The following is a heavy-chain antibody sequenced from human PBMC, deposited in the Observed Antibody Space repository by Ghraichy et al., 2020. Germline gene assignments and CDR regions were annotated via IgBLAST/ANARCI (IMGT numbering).Heavy chain of an antibody. V-gene: IGHV1-18*01. J-gene: IGHJ3*02. CDR3: VRVWRELLGPDAVDI. CDR1: GYTFTNHG. CDR2: VGGYSGNT. D-gene: IGHD1-26*01. Sequence: ASVKVSCKTYGYTFTNHGISWVRQAPGQGLEWMGWVGGYSGNTNYVQKFDDRVTMTRDTSTSTVYMELRNLISDDTAVYYCVRVWRELLGPDAVDIWGQGTMVTVSS.